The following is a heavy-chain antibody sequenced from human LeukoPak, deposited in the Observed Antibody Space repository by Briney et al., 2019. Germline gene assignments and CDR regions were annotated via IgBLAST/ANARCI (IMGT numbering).Heavy chain of an antibody. J-gene: IGHJ3*02. CDR3: GRLPDSRTEAVDI. D-gene: IGHD3-22*01. V-gene: IGHV4-59*08. CDR2: MYDSGST. Sequence: SETLSLTCSVSGGSINFNHWSWIRQPPGKGLEWIGYMYDSGSTKYNPSLKSRVTISVDMSRNQFSLKLSSVTAADTAVYYCGRLPDSRTEAVDIWGQGTVVTVSS. CDR1: GGSINFNH.